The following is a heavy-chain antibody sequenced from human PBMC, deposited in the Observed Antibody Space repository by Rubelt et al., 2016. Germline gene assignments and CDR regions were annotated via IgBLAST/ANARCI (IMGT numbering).Heavy chain of an antibody. Sequence: EVQLVESGGGLIQPGGSLRLSCAASGFTFDDYTMHWVRQAPGKSLEWVSLITWDGDVTSYADSVKGRFTISRDNSKNTLFLHRRSLTTEDTALYSCTKETGVSGSGSYYDYWGRGTRVTVSS. CDR2: ITWDGDVT. J-gene: IGHJ4*01. CDR3: TKETGVSGSGSYYDY. V-gene: IGHV3-43*01. CDR1: GFTFDDYT. D-gene: IGHD3-10*01.